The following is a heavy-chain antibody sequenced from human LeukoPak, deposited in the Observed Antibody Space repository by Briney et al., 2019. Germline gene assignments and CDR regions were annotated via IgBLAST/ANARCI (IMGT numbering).Heavy chain of an antibody. V-gene: IGHV3-30*18. J-gene: IGHJ4*02. CDR2: ISYDGSNK. CDR1: GFTFSSYG. Sequence: PGRSLRLSCAAPGFTFSSYGMHWVRQAPGKGLEWVAVISYDGSNKYYADSVKGRFTISRDNSKNTLYLQMNSLRAEDTAVYYCAKGDGRGYYSSGDYWGQGTLVTVSS. CDR3: AKGDGRGYYSSGDY. D-gene: IGHD3-3*01.